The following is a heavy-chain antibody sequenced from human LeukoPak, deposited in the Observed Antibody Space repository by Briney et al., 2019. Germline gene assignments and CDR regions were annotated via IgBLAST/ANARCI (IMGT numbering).Heavy chain of an antibody. CDR1: GLKFSSFA. Sequence: PGESLRLSCATSGLKFSSFAMSWVRQAPGKGLEWVSLISSGENDTYYADSVKGRFTISRDNSKNTLYLQMNSLRAEDTAVYYCAKAWYYDSSGYYRAWGQGTLVTVSS. D-gene: IGHD3-22*01. CDR3: AKAWYYDSSGYYRA. J-gene: IGHJ5*02. CDR2: ISSGENDT. V-gene: IGHV3-23*01.